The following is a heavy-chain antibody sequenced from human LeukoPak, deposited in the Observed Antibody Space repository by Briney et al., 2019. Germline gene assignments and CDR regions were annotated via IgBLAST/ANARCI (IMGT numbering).Heavy chain of an antibody. CDR3: ARATYYYGSGSYPPPFYYGMDV. V-gene: IGHV6-1*01. CDR1: GDSVSSNSFA. D-gene: IGHD3-10*01. CDR2: TYYRSKWYN. Sequence: SQTLSLTCAISGDSVSSNSFAWNWIRQSPSRGLEWLGRTYYRSKWYNDYAGPVKSRIAINPDTSRNQFSLQLNSVTPEDTAVYYCARATYYYGSGSYPPPFYYGMDVWGQGTTVTVSS. J-gene: IGHJ6*02.